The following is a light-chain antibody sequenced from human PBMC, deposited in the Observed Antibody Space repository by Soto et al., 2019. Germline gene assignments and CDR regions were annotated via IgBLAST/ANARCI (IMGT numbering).Light chain of an antibody. J-gene: IGKJ4*01. CDR1: QAISSY. CDR3: QQLNSYPLT. CDR2: AAS. V-gene: IGKV1-9*01. Sequence: IQLTQSPSSLSASVGDRVTITCRASQAISSYLAWYQQKPGKAPKLLIYAASTLQSGVPSRFGGSGSGTDFTLTISSLQPEDFATYYCQQLNSYPLTFGGGTKVDIK.